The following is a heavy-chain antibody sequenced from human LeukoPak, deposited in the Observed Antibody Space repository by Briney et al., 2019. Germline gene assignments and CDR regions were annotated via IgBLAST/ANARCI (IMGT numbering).Heavy chain of an antibody. CDR2: ISPGGPT. CDR1: GFTFSSYS. CDR3: AKDGAWLRFDD. J-gene: IGHJ4*02. V-gene: IGHV3-23*01. D-gene: IGHD5-12*01. Sequence: GGSLRLSCAASGFTFSSYSMNWVRQAPGKGLEWVSGISPGGPTYYADSVKGRFSISRDDSKNTLYLQMKNLRAEDTAVYYCAKDGAWLRFDDWGQGILVSVSS.